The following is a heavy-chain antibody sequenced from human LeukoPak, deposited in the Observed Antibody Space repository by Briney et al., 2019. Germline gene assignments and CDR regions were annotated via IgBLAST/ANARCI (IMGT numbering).Heavy chain of an antibody. J-gene: IGHJ4*02. CDR2: ISGSGGST. CDR1: GFTFSSYG. Sequence: GGTLRLSCAASGFTFSSYGMSWVRQAPGKGLEWVSAISGSGGSTYYADSVKGRFTISRDNSKNTLYLQMNSLRSDDTAIYYCARPITKYTAVVWDYWGQGTLVTVSS. D-gene: IGHD5-18*01. CDR3: ARPITKYTAVVWDY. V-gene: IGHV3-23*01.